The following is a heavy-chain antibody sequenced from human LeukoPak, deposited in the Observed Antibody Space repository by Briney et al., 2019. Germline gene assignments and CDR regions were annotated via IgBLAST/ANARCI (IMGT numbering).Heavy chain of an antibody. CDR1: GFTFGDYA. Sequence: GGSLRLSCAASGFTFGDYAMHWVRQAPGKGLEWVSGVSWDSAGIGYADSVKGRFTISRDNAKNSLYLQMNSLTAGDTAFYYCTKDRIGKNHGDYDSLDYWGQGTLVTVSS. D-gene: IGHD4-17*01. V-gene: IGHV3-9*01. J-gene: IGHJ4*02. CDR3: TKDRIGKNHGDYDSLDY. CDR2: VSWDSAGI.